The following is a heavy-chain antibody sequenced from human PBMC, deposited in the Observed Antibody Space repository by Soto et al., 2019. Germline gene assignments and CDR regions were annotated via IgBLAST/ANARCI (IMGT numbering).Heavy chain of an antibody. Sequence: QVQLVQSGAEVKKPGSSVKVSCKASGGTFSSYTISWVRQAPGQGLEWMGRIIPIPGIANYAQKFQGRVTITADKSTSTAYMELSSLRSEDTAVYYCAADCSSTSCYVQIPYWGQGTLVTVSS. V-gene: IGHV1-69*02. CDR3: AADCSSTSCYVQIPY. CDR1: GGTFSSYT. J-gene: IGHJ4*02. D-gene: IGHD2-2*01. CDR2: IIPIPGIA.